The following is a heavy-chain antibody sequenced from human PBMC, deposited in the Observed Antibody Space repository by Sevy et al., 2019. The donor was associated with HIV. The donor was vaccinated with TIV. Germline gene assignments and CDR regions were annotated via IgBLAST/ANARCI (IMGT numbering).Heavy chain of an antibody. Sequence: GGSLRLSRAASGFTFSNAWMSWVRQAPGKGLEWVGRIKSKTDGGTTDYAAPVKGRFTISRDDSKNTLYLQMNSLKTEDTAVYYCTTDRIPGWFDPWGQGTLVTVSS. CDR3: TTDRIPGWFDP. V-gene: IGHV3-15*01. J-gene: IGHJ5*02. CDR2: IKSKTDGGTT. CDR1: GFTFSNAW.